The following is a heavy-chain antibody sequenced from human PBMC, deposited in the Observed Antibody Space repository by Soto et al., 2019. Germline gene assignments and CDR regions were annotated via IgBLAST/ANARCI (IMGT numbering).Heavy chain of an antibody. V-gene: IGHV6-1*01. D-gene: IGHD6-19*01. J-gene: IGHJ4*02. CDR1: GYSVSSNSAA. Sequence: SQTLSLTCDISGYSVSSNSAAWNWIRRSPSRGLEWLGRTYYRSKWYNEYAVSVKSRIAINPDTSKNQFSLQLNSVTPEDTAVYYCARTSGHFDSWGQGTLVTVSS. CDR3: ARTSGHFDS. CDR2: TYYRSKWYN.